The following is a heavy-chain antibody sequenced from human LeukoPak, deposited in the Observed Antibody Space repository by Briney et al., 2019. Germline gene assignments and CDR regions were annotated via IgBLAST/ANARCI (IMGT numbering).Heavy chain of an antibody. CDR3: AKGVPDGGNFDY. J-gene: IGHJ4*02. V-gene: IGHV3-23*01. D-gene: IGHD3-16*01. CDR1: GITFTSYA. Sequence: PGGSQRLSCAASGITFTSYAMSWVRQAPGKGLEWVSAVSGSGASTYYADSVKGRFTISRDNSKNTLYLQMNSLRAEDTAVYYCAKGVPDGGNFDYWGQGTLVTVSS. CDR2: VSGSGAST.